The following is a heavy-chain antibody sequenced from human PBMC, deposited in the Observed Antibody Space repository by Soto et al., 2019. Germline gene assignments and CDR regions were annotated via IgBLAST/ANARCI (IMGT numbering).Heavy chain of an antibody. CDR3: ARARYYDSSAPWGFDY. CDR1: GGTFSSYA. Sequence: QVQLVQSGAEVKKPGSSVKVSCKASGGTFSSYAISWVRQAPGQGLEWMGGIIPIFGTAKYAQKLQGRVTITADESTSTAYMELISLRSEDTAVYYGARARYYDSSAPWGFDYWGQGPLVTVSS. CDR2: IIPIFGTA. J-gene: IGHJ4*02. V-gene: IGHV1-69*01. D-gene: IGHD3-22*01.